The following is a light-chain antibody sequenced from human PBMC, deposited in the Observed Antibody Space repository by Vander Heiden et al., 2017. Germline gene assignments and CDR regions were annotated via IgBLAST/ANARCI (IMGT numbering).Light chain of an antibody. CDR3: QQNFSLSRT. J-gene: IGKJ5*01. CDR1: QAIRHN. V-gene: IGKV1-33*01. CDR2: HAS. Sequence: DIHMTQSPSSLSASVGDRVTITCQASQAIRHNLNWYQQKPGEAPKLLIYHASDLARGVPSRFSGSGSGTHFTFTIASLQPEDAATYYCQQNFSLSRTFGQGTRVDI.